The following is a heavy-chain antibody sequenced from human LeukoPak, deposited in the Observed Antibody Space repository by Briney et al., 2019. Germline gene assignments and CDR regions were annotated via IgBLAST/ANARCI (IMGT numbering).Heavy chain of an antibody. CDR3: ARGGNRFGGFYFDY. CDR1: ADSLSSGGHY. V-gene: IGHV4-31*03. D-gene: IGHD3-10*01. Sequence: SETLSLTCTVSADSLSSGGHYWAWIRQVPGKGLESIGFIHHSGRARHNPALKDRVAISVDTSRKQFALKLSCVTAAETAMYYCARGGNRFGGFYFDYWGQGIQVIVSS. J-gene: IGHJ4*02. CDR2: IHHSGRA.